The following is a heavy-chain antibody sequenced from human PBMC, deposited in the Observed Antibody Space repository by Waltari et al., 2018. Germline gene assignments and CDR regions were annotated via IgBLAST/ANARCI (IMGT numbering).Heavy chain of an antibody. D-gene: IGHD6-13*01. V-gene: IGHV1-2*06. J-gene: IGHJ4*02. CDR2: INPNSGGT. CDR1: GHSCTGYY. Sequence: QVQLVQSGAEVKKPGASGKVSCKASGHSCTGYYMHWVRQAPGQGLEWMGRINPNSGGTNYAQKFQGRVTMTRDTSISTAYMELSRLRSDDTAVYYCARSSSIAAYDYWGQGTLVTVSS. CDR3: ARSSSIAAYDY.